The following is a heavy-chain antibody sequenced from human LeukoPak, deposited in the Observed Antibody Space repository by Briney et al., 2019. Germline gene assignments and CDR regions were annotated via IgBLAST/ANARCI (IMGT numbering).Heavy chain of an antibody. CDR1: GFTFDDYT. Sequence: PGGSLRLSCAASGFTFDDYTMHWVRQAPGKGLEWVSLISWDGGSTYYADSVKGRFTVSRDSSKNSLYLQMNSLRTEDTALYYCAKDIGLYPYTVTTGPSFDYWGQGTLVTVSS. CDR2: ISWDGGST. J-gene: IGHJ4*02. CDR3: AKDIGLYPYTVTTGPSFDY. D-gene: IGHD4-17*01. V-gene: IGHV3-43*01.